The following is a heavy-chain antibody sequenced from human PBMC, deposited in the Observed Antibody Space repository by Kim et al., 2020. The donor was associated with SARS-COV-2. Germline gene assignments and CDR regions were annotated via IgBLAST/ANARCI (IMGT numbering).Heavy chain of an antibody. D-gene: IGHD6-19*01. CDR2: ISYDGSNK. CDR1: GFTFSSYA. CDR3: SRSEQWLDDDFDT. Sequence: GGSLRLSCVASGFTFSSYAMHWVRQAPGKGLEWVAVISYDGSNKYYADSVTGRFTISRDNSKNTLYLQMNSPRAEDTAAYYCSRSEQWLDDDFDTWGQGT. J-gene: IGHJ3*02. V-gene: IGHV3-30*04.